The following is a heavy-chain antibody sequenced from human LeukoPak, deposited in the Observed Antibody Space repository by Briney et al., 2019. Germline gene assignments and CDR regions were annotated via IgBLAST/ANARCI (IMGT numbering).Heavy chain of an antibody. J-gene: IGHJ5*02. CDR3: ARGRKYYYGSGSYFEGNWFDP. V-gene: IGHV1-2*02. CDR2: INPTSGGT. D-gene: IGHD3-10*01. Sequence: ASVKVSCKASGYTFTGYYLHWVRQAPGQGLEWMGWINPTSGGTNYAQKLQGRVTMTTDTSTSTAYMELRSLRSDDTAVYYCARGRKYYYGSGSYFEGNWFDPWGQGTLVTVSS. CDR1: GYTFTGYY.